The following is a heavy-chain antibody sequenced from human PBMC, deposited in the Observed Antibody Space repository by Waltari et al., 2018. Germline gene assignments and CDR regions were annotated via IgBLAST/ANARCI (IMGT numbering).Heavy chain of an antibody. CDR2: ISHIGSA. Sequence: QVQLHQWGAGLLKPSETLSLTCTVSGGSFTGHSYNWIRQAPGKGLEWIGEISHIGSANYGPSLKSRAIMSVDTSKNQFSLKVRSVTAADTAVYYCARGYGNSSSWPFDYWAQGTLVTVSS. V-gene: IGHV4-34*01. CDR1: GGSFTGHS. D-gene: IGHD6-13*01. J-gene: IGHJ4*02. CDR3: ARGYGNSSSWPFDY.